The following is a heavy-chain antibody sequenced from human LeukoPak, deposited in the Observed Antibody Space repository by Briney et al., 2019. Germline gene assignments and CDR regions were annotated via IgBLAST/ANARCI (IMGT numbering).Heavy chain of an antibody. CDR1: GFTVSSNY. D-gene: IGHD6-19*01. Sequence: SGGSLRLSCAASGFTVSSNYMSWVRQAPGKGLEWVSVIYSGGSTYYADSVKGQFTISRDNSKNTLYLQMNSLRAEDTAVYYCARASGYSSGWPYDYWGQGTLVTVSS. V-gene: IGHV3-53*01. CDR3: ARASGYSSGWPYDY. CDR2: IYSGGST. J-gene: IGHJ4*02.